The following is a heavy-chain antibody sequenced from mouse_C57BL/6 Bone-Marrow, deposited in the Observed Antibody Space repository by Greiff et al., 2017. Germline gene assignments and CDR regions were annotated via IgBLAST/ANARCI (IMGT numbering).Heavy chain of an antibody. Sequence: EVHLVESGGGLVQPGGSLKLSCAASGFTFSDSYMYWVRQTPEKRLEWVAYISNGGGSTYYPDTVKGRFTISRDNAKNTLYLQMSRLKSEDTAMYYCARGGIYYDYGDFDYWGQGTTLTVSS. V-gene: IGHV5-12*01. D-gene: IGHD2-4*01. J-gene: IGHJ2*01. CDR1: GFTFSDSY. CDR2: ISNGGGST. CDR3: ARGGIYYDYGDFDY.